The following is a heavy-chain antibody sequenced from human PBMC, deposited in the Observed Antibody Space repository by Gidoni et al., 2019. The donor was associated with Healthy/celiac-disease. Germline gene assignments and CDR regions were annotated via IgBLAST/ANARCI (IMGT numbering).Heavy chain of an antibody. CDR2: ISAYNGNT. CDR3: ARGYPYSGWYLPPASRGMDV. V-gene: IGHV1-18*01. J-gene: IGHJ6*02. Sequence: QVQLVQSGAEVKKPGASVKVSCKASGYTFTSYGISWVRQAPGQGLEWMGWISAYNGNTNYAQKLQGRVTMTTDTSTSTAYMELRSLRSDDTAVYYCARGYPYSGWYLPPASRGMDVWGQGTTVTVSS. CDR1: GYTFTSYG. D-gene: IGHD6-19*01.